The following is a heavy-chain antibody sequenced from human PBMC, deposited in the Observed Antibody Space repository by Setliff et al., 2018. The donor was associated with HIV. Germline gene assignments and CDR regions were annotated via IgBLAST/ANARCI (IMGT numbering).Heavy chain of an antibody. D-gene: IGHD3-3*01. V-gene: IGHV1-3*01. J-gene: IGHJ6*03. CDR3: ARGRGAYDFWTSDNYYMGV. CDR2: INAANGDT. CDR1: RYTFSTYA. Sequence: ASVKVSCKASRYTFSTYAFHWVRQAPGQRLEWMGWINAANGDTKYSQKFQGRVTITRDKSASTAYMELSSLRFEDTAVYYCARGRGAYDFWTSDNYYMGVLGNGTTVTASS.